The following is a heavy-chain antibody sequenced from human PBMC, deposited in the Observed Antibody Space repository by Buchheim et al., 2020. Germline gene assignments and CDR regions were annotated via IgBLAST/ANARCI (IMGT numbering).Heavy chain of an antibody. CDR2: IRYDGSNK. D-gene: IGHD3-22*01. CDR1: GFTFSSYG. Sequence: VQLVESGGGVVQPGRSLRLSCAASGFTFSSYGMHWVRQAPGKGLEWVAFIRYDGSNKYYADSVKGRFTISRDNSKNTLYRQMNSLRAEDTAVYYCTFSGYFGFDYWGQGTL. J-gene: IGHJ4*02. CDR3: TFSGYFGFDY. V-gene: IGHV3-30*02.